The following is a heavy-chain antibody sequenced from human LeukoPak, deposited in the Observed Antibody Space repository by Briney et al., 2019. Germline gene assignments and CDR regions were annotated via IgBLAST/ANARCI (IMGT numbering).Heavy chain of an antibody. Sequence: GGSLRLSCVDSGFTFSRSIIHWVRQAPGKGLEWVAGMSFDGSKYYGDSVKGRFTISRDNSKNTLYLQMNSLRAEDTAVYYCARDGSEAEYYFDYWGQGTLVTVSS. D-gene: IGHD1-26*01. J-gene: IGHJ4*02. CDR2: MSFDGSK. V-gene: IGHV3-33*05. CDR3: ARDGSEAEYYFDY. CDR1: GFTFSRSI.